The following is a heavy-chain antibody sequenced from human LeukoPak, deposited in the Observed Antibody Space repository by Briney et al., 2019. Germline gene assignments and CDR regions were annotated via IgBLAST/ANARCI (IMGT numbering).Heavy chain of an antibody. D-gene: IGHD5-18*01. V-gene: IGHV1-18*01. CDR3: ARDDGYSYRKGVDRFDY. Sequence: SVKVSCKASGYTFMSYGISWVRQAPGQGLEWMGWISGYDGNTNYAQKLQGRVAVTRDTSTNTAYMDLRSLRSDDTAVYYCARDDGYSYRKGVDRFDYWGQGTLVTVSS. CDR1: GYTFMSYG. CDR2: ISGYDGNT. J-gene: IGHJ4*02.